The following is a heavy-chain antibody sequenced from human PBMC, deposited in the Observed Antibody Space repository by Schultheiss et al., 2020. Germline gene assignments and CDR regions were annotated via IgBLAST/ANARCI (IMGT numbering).Heavy chain of an antibody. V-gene: IGHV3-23*01. CDR3: AREGSGFGRYMDV. Sequence: GESLKISCVASGFTFGDYAMSWFRQAPGKGLEWVSAISGSGGSTYYADSVKGRFTISRDNSKNTLYLQMNSLRAEDTAVYYCAREGSGFGRYMDVWGKGTTVTVSS. D-gene: IGHD3-10*01. J-gene: IGHJ6*03. CDR1: GFTFGDYA. CDR2: ISGSGGST.